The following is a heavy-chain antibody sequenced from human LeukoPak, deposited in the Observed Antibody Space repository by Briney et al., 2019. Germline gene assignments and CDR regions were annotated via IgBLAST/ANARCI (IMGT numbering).Heavy chain of an antibody. V-gene: IGHV4-28*06. CDR1: GYSISSXXX. D-gene: IGHD2-2*01. J-gene: IGHJ6*03. Sequence: AXSGYSISSXXXXGWIRPPPGXXXXXVGYIYYSGSTNYNPSLKSRVTMSVDKSKNQFSLKLTSVPALHTAVYYCARMVPHYCSSTSCYVNYYYYMDVWGKGTTVTVSS. CDR2: IYYSGST. CDR3: ARMVPHYCSSTSCYVNYYYYMDV.